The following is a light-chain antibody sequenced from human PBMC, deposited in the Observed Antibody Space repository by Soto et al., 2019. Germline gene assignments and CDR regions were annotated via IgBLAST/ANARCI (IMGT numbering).Light chain of an antibody. V-gene: IGKV3-15*01. CDR1: QSVSSN. CDR2: GAS. J-gene: IGKJ1*01. CDR3: QQYNNWPPWT. Sequence: EIGMTHSPATLSVSPGERATLSCRARQSVSSNFAWYQQKPGQAPRLLIYGASTRATGIPARFSGSGSGTEFTLTISSLQSEDFAVYYCQQYNNWPPWTFGQGTKVEIK.